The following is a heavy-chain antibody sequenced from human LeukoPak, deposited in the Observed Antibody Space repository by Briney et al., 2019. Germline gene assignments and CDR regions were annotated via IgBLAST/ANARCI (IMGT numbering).Heavy chain of an antibody. D-gene: IGHD1-26*01. Sequence: GGSLRLSCAASGFTFSTYNMNWVRQAPGKGLEWVSSITSSSSYIYYADSVKGRFTISRDNAKNSLYLQMNSLRAEDTAVYYCARRVGAKAGYMDVWGKGTTVTISS. CDR2: ITSSSSYI. J-gene: IGHJ6*03. CDR3: ARRVGAKAGYMDV. CDR1: GFTFSTYN. V-gene: IGHV3-21*01.